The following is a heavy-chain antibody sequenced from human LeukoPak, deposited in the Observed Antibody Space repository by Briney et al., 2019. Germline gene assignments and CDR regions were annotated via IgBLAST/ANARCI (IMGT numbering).Heavy chain of an antibody. CDR2: IYYSGST. V-gene: IGHV4-59*01. CDR1: GGSISSYY. Sequence: PSETLSLTCTVSGGSISSYYWSWIRQPPGKGLEWIGYIYYSGSTNYNPSLKSRVTISVDTSKNQFSLKLSSVTAADTAVYYCARLPHLEGAFDIWGQGTMVTVSS. CDR3: ARLPHLEGAFDI. J-gene: IGHJ3*02.